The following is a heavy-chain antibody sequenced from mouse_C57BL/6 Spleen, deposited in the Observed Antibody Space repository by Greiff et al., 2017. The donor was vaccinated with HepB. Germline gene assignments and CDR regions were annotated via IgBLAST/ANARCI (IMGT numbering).Heavy chain of an antibody. CDR3: ALGDYYSNYWYFDV. CDR1: GFTFSSYG. CDR2: ISSGGSYT. D-gene: IGHD2-5*01. Sequence: EVKLMESGGDLVKPGGSLKLSCAASGFTFSSYGMSWVRQTPDKRLEWVATISSGGSYTYYPDSVKGRFTISRDNAKNTLYLQMSSLKSEDTAMYYCALGDYYSNYWYFDVWGTGTTVTVSS. J-gene: IGHJ1*03. V-gene: IGHV5-6*01.